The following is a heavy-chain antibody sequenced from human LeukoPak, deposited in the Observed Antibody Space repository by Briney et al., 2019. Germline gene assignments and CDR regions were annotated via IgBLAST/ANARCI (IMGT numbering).Heavy chain of an antibody. J-gene: IGHJ4*02. D-gene: IGHD6-19*01. CDR1: GFTFSDYS. Sequence: PGGSLRLSCAASGFTFSDYSMTWIRQAPGKGLEWVSYITGSGTTIYYADSVKGRFTISRDNAKNSVYLQMNSLRAEDTAVYYCARDRRSGPRTGYWGQGTLVTVSS. V-gene: IGHV3-11*01. CDR3: ARDRRSGPRTGY. CDR2: ITGSGTTI.